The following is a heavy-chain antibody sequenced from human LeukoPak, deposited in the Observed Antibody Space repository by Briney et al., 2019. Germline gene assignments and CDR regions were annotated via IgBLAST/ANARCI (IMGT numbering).Heavy chain of an antibody. CDR3: ARDLVYCSGGSCYRWFDP. V-gene: IGHV1-18*01. J-gene: IGHJ5*02. Sequence: ASVKVSCKASGYTFTSYGISWVRQAPGQGLEWMGWINPNSGNTNYAQKLQGRVTMTTDTSTSTAYMELRSLRSDDTAVYYCARDLVYCSGGSCYRWFDPWGQGTLVTVSS. CDR2: INPNSGNT. D-gene: IGHD2-15*01. CDR1: GYTFTSYG.